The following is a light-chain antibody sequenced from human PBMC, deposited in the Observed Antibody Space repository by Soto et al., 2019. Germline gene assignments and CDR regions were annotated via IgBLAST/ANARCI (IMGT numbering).Light chain of an antibody. CDR1: QSVLSSSNNKNY. CDR3: QQFYSIPYN. J-gene: IGKJ2*01. Sequence: DIVMTQSPDSLAVSLGERATINCKSSQSVLSSSNNKNYLTWYQQKAGQPPKLLIYWASTRDSGVPDRFSGSGSGTDFTLNISSLQAEDVAIYYCQQFYSIPYNFGQGTKLEIK. CDR2: WAS. V-gene: IGKV4-1*01.